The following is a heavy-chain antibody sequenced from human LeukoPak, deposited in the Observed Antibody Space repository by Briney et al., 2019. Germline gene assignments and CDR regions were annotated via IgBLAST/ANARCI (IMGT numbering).Heavy chain of an antibody. CDR2: INPNSGGT. J-gene: IGHJ4*02. V-gene: IGHV1-2*02. CDR1: GYTFTGYY. D-gene: IGHD6-19*01. Sequence: ASVKVSCKASGYTFTGYYMHWVRQAPGQGLEWMRWINPNSGGTNYAQKFQGRVTMTRDTSISTAYMELSRLRSDDTAVYYCARVRIAVAGKYYFDYWGQGTLVTVSS. CDR3: ARVRIAVAGKYYFDY.